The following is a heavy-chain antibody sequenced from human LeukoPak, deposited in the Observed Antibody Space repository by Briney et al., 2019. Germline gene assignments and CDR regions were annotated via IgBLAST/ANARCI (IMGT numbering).Heavy chain of an antibody. CDR2: FDPEDGET. J-gene: IGHJ4*02. D-gene: IGHD3-16*02. V-gene: IGHV1-24*01. Sequence: GASVKVSCKVSGYTLTDLSMHWVRQAPGKGLEWMGGFDPEDGETIYAQKFQGRVTMTEDTSTDTAYMELSSLRSEDTAVYYSATVRYYDYVWGSYRAWYFDYWGQGTLVTVSS. CDR3: ATVRYYDYVWGSYRAWYFDY. CDR1: GYTLTDLS.